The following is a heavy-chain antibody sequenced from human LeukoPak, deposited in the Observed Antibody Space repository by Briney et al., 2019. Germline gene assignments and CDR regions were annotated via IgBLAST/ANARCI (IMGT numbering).Heavy chain of an antibody. CDR3: AREAEVVSAAMGGWFDP. CDR1: GGSFSGYY. CDR2: INHSGST. D-gene: IGHD2-2*01. J-gene: IGHJ5*02. Sequence: SETLSLTCAVYGGSFSGYYWSWIRQPPGKGLEWIGEINHSGSTNYNPSLKSRVTISVGTSKNQFSLKLSSVTAADTAVYYCAREAEVVSAAMGGWFDPWGQGTLVTVSS. V-gene: IGHV4-34*01.